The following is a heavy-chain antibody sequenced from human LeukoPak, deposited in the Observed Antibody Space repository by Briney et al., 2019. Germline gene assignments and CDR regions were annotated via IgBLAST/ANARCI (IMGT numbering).Heavy chain of an antibody. D-gene: IGHD2-15*01. J-gene: IGHJ4*02. Sequence: PSETLSLTCTVSGVSINGGDYYWSWIRQPPGKGLEWIGNIYHSGISFYNPSLKSRVSMSLDMSQNQVSLRLATVTAADTAVYYCARVARHDFSLYWGQGTLVTVSS. CDR1: GVSINGGDYY. CDR2: IYHSGIS. V-gene: IGHV4-30-2*01. CDR3: ARVARHDFSLY.